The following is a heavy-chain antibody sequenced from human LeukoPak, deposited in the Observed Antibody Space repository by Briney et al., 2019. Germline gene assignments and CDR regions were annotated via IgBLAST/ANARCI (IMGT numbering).Heavy chain of an antibody. Sequence: GESLKISCKGSGYTFSNYWIGWVRQTPGKGLEWMGVIYPGDSDTRYSPSFQGQVTFSVDNSISTAYLHWSSLKATDTDTAMYYCARRPNFLDRSGNYYFDYWGQGALVTVSS. J-gene: IGHJ4*02. CDR3: ARRPNFLDRSGNYYFDY. CDR1: GYTFSNYW. CDR2: IYPGDSDT. D-gene: IGHD3-22*01. V-gene: IGHV5-51*01.